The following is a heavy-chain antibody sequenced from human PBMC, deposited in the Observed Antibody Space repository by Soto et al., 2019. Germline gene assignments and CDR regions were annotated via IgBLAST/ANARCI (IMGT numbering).Heavy chain of an antibody. J-gene: IGHJ6*03. CDR3: AKESYCSSTSCYPSDYMDV. CDR2: ISGSGGST. Sequence: GGSLRLSCAASGFTFSSYAMSWVRQAPGKGLEWVSAISGSGGSTYYADSVKGRFTISRDNSKNTLYLQMNSLRAEDTAVYYCAKESYCSSTSCYPSDYMDVWGKGTTVTVSS. D-gene: IGHD2-2*01. V-gene: IGHV3-23*01. CDR1: GFTFSSYA.